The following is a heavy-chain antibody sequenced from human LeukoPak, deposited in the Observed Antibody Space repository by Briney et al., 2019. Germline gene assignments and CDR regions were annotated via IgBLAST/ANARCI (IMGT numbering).Heavy chain of an antibody. CDR1: GFTFSSYG. J-gene: IGHJ4*02. CDR2: ISSGGRSI. V-gene: IGHV3-21*01. D-gene: IGHD2-21*02. CDR3: ARDYFYCGGDCFVDY. Sequence: GSLRLSCAASGFTFSSYGMNWVRQAPGKGLEWVSSISSGGRSIDLADSVKGRFTISRDNAKNSLYLQMNSLRAEDTAVYFCARDYFYCGGDCFVDYWGQGTLVTVSS.